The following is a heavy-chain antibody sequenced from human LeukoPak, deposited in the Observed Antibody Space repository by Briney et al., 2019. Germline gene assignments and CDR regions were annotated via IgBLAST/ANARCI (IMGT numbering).Heavy chain of an antibody. D-gene: IGHD7-27*01. Sequence: LGGSLRLSCAASGFTFSSYAMSWVRQAPGKGLEWVSVISGSGGSTYYADSVKGRFTISRDNSKNTLYLQMNSLRAEDTAVYYCANWANWGRSNWFDPWGQGTLVTVSS. V-gene: IGHV3-23*01. CDR1: GFTFSSYA. CDR3: ANWANWGRSNWFDP. J-gene: IGHJ5*02. CDR2: ISGSGGST.